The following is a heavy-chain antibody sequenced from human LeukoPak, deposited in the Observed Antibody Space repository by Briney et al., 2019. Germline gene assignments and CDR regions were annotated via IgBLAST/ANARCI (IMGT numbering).Heavy chain of an antibody. V-gene: IGHV3-33*01. CDR3: ARRSGYSGYEFDY. Sequence: PGGSLRLSCAASGFTFSSYGMHWVRQAPGKGLEWVAVIWYDGSNKYYADSVKGRFIISRDNSKNTLYLQMNSLRAEDTAVYYCARRSGYSGYEFDYWGQGTLVTVSS. CDR2: IWYDGSNK. CDR1: GFTFSSYG. D-gene: IGHD5-12*01. J-gene: IGHJ4*02.